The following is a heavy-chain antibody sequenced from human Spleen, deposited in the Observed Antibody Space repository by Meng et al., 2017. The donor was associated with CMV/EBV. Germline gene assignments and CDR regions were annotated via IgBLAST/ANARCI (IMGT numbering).Heavy chain of an antibody. D-gene: IGHD3-10*01. CDR2: INHSGST. Sequence: QVQLQQGGAGLLKPSETLSLTCAVYGGSFSGYYWSWIRQPPGKGLEWIGEINHSGSTNYNPSLKSRVTISVDTSKNQFSLKLSSVTAADTAVYYCARGRSGSYLDYWGQGTLVTVSS. CDR3: ARGRSGSYLDY. J-gene: IGHJ4*02. CDR1: GGSFSGYY. V-gene: IGHV4-34*01.